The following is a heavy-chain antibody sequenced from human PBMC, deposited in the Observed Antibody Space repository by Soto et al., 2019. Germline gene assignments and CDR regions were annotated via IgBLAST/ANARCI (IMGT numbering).Heavy chain of an antibody. D-gene: IGHD2-15*01. J-gene: IGHJ2*01. CDR2: ISANGGIT. CDR1: GFTFSKYA. CDR3: AKDKYTDSVRKVWFFDY. Sequence: EVQLLESGGGLVKPGGSLRLSCAASGFTFSKYAMSWVRLAPGKGLEWVSSISANGGITDYADSVKGRLTISRDNSQNILSLQMDSLTGDDTALYFCAKDKYTDSVRKVWFFDYWGRGTLVTVSS. V-gene: IGHV3-23*01.